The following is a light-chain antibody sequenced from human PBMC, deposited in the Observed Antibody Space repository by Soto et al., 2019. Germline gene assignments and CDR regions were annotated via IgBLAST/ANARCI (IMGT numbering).Light chain of an antibody. J-gene: IGKJ2*01. V-gene: IGKV1-9*01. Sequence: DIQLTQSPSFLSASVGDRVTITRRASQGTSSYLAWFQQKPGRAPKLLIYGASTLQSGVPARFSGSGSGTDFTLTISNLQPEDFATYYCQQYNGDSYTFGQGTKVDIK. CDR2: GAS. CDR3: QQYNGDSYT. CDR1: QGTSSY.